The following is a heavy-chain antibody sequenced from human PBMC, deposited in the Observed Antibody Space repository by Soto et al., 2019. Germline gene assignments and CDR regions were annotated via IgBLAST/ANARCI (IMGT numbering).Heavy chain of an antibody. CDR3: ARSSTLYYFDY. J-gene: IGHJ4*02. CDR2: INTSGGST. V-gene: IGHV1-46*03. CDR1: GYTFTSYY. Sequence: QVQLVQSGAEVKKPGASVKVSCKASGYTFTSYYMHWVRQAPGQGLEWMGIINTSGGSTSYAQKFQGRVTMTRDTSTSTVYMELSSLRSEDTAVYYCARSSTLYYFDYWGQGTLVTVSS.